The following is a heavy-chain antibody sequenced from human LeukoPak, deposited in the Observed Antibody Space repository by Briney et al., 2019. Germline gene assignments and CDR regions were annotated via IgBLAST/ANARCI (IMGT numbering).Heavy chain of an antibody. CDR2: INHSGST. Sequence: SETLSLTCAVYGGSFSGYYWSWIRQPPGKGLEWIGEINHSGSTNYNPSLKSRVTISVDTSKNQFSLELSSVTAADTAVYYCARRTDFWSGYMNDYWGQGTLVTVSS. J-gene: IGHJ4*02. V-gene: IGHV4-34*01. D-gene: IGHD3-3*01. CDR1: GGSFSGYY. CDR3: ARRTDFWSGYMNDY.